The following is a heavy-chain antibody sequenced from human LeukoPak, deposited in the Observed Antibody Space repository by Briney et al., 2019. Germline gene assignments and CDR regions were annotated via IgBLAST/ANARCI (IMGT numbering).Heavy chain of an antibody. CDR2: IYHTGST. CDR1: GGSISTSNW. Sequence: SENLSLTCAVSGGSISTSNWWSWVRQPPGKGLEWIGEIYHTGSTNYNPSLTSRVTMSVDKSKNQFSLTLSSVTAADTAVYYCARMYTSTWSGVHYLEYWGQGTLATVSS. CDR3: ARMYTSTWSGVHYLEY. D-gene: IGHD6-13*01. V-gene: IGHV4-4*02. J-gene: IGHJ4*02.